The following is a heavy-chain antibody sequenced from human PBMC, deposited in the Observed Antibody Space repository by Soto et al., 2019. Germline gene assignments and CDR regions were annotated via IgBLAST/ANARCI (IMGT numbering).Heavy chain of an antibody. J-gene: IGHJ6*02. V-gene: IGHV4-31*03. D-gene: IGHD3-3*01. CDR2: IYYSGST. CDR1: GGSISSGGYY. CDR3: ASLSDYDFWSGHYYYGMNV. Sequence: LSLTCTVSGGSISSGGYYWSWIRQHPGKGLEWIVYIYYSGSTYYNPSLKSRVTIAVDTSKNQFSLKLSSGTAEDTAVYHCASLSDYDFWSGHYYYGMNVWRQGTTVTVSS.